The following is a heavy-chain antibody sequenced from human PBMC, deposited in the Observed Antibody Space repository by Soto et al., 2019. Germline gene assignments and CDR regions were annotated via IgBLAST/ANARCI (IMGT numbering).Heavy chain of an antibody. CDR2: IYYSGSI. J-gene: IGHJ4*02. CDR3: ARSLWRGATTFDY. Sequence: QVQLQESGPGLVKPSQTLSLTCTVSGGSISSGDYHWNWIRQPPGKGLEWIGYIYYSGSIYYNPSVKSRVTISVDTSKNQFSLKLSSVTAADTAVYYCARSLWRGATTFDYWGQGTLVTVSS. CDR1: GGSISSGDYH. D-gene: IGHD1-26*01. V-gene: IGHV4-30-4*01.